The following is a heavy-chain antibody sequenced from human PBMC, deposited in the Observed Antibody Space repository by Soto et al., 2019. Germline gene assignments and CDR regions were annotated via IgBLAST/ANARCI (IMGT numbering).Heavy chain of an antibody. CDR2: IWYDGSNK. V-gene: IGHV3-33*01. D-gene: IGHD3-22*01. CDR3: ARGRIYYDSSGYEGAFDI. Sequence: QVQLVESGGGVVQPGRSLRLSCAASGFTFSSYGMHWVRQAPGKGLEWVAVIWYDGSNKYYADSVKGRFTISRDNSKNTLYLQMNSLRAEDTAVYYCARGRIYYDSSGYEGAFDIWGQGTMVTVSS. CDR1: GFTFSSYG. J-gene: IGHJ3*02.